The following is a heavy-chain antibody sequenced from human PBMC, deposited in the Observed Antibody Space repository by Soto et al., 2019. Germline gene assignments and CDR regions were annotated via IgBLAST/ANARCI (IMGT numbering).Heavy chain of an antibody. CDR2: ISAYNGNT. CDR1: GYTFTSYG. D-gene: IGHD3-9*01. Sequence: QVQLVQSGAEVKKPGASVKVSCKASGYTFTSYGISWVRQAPGQGLEWMGWISAYNGNTNYAQKLQGRVTMTTDTTTSTAYMELRSLRSDDTAVYYCARDRGYDILTGYYGGWFAPWGQGTLVTVSS. V-gene: IGHV1-18*01. J-gene: IGHJ5*02. CDR3: ARDRGYDILTGYYGGWFAP.